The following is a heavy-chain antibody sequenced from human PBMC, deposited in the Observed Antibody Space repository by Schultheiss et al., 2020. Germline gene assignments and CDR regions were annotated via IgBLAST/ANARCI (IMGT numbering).Heavy chain of an antibody. CDR1: GYTFTSYG. V-gene: IGHV1-18*01. J-gene: IGHJ5*02. CDR2: IVVGSGNT. Sequence: ASVKVSCKASGYTFTSYGISWVRQAPGQGLEWIGWIVVGSGNTNYAQKFQGRVTMTRDTSTSTAYMELSSLRSEDTAVYYCARAEGRELQANWFDPWGQGTLVTVSS. CDR3: ARAEGRELQANWFDP. D-gene: IGHD1-26*01.